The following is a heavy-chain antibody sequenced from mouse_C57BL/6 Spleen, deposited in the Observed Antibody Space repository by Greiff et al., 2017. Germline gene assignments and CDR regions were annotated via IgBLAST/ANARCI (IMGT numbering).Heavy chain of an antibody. V-gene: IGHV1-82*01. J-gene: IGHJ3*01. CDR1: GYAFSSSW. CDR3: ARSLGQDGYWGDWFAY. D-gene: IGHD2-3*01. Sequence: QVQLQQSGPELVKPGASVKISCKASGYAFSSSWMNWVKQRPGKGLEWIGRIYPGDGDTNYNGKFKGKATLTADKSSSTAYMQLSSLTSEDSAVYFCARSLGQDGYWGDWFAYWGQGTLVTVSA. CDR2: IYPGDGDT.